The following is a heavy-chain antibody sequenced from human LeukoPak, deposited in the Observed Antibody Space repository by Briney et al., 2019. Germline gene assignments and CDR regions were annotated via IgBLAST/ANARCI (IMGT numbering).Heavy chain of an antibody. D-gene: IGHD3-3*01. CDR2: ISAYNGNT. CDR1: GYTFTSYG. CDR3: ARGRDHDDFWSPTFDY. J-gene: IGHJ4*02. V-gene: IGHV1-18*01. Sequence: GASVKVSCKASGYTFTSYGISWVRQAPGQGLEWMGWISAYNGNTNYAQKLQGRVTMTTDTSTSTAYMELRSLRSDDTAVYNCARGRDHDDFWSPTFDYWGQGTLVTVSS.